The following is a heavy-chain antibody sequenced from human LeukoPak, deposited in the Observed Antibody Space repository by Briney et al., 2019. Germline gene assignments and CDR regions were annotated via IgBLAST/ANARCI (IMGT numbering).Heavy chain of an antibody. CDR1: GFTFSSYS. J-gene: IGHJ3*02. V-gene: IGHV3-21*01. CDR3: AKDRSAPHMLWNAFDI. Sequence: GGSLRLSCAASGFTFSSYSMNWVRQAPGKGLERVSSISTSSSYIYYAHSVKGRFTISRDNAKNSLYLQMNSLRAEDTAMYYCAKDRSAPHMLWNAFDIWGQGTMVTVSS. CDR2: ISTSSSYI. D-gene: IGHD2-8*01.